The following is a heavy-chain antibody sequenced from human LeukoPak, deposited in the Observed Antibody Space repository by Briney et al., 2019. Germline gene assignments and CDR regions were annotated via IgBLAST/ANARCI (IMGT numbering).Heavy chain of an antibody. Sequence: PSETLSLTCAAYGGTFSGYYWSWIRQPPGKGLEWIGEINHSGSTNYNPSLKSRVTISGDTSKNQFSLKLSSVTAADTAVYYCARGSSIFGVVLLWGQGTLVTVAS. CDR2: INHSGST. J-gene: IGHJ4*02. D-gene: IGHD3-3*01. CDR1: GGTFSGYY. V-gene: IGHV4-34*01. CDR3: ARGSSIFGVVLL.